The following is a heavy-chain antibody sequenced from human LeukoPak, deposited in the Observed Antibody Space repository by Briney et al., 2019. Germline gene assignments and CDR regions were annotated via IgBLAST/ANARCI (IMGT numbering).Heavy chain of an antibody. J-gene: IGHJ4*02. CDR3: ARRSGIAVAGAFDY. D-gene: IGHD6-19*01. Sequence: GSLRLSCAASGFTFSNYAMRWVRQAPGKGLEWVSGISGSGDSTYYADSVKGRFTISRDNPKNTLYLQMNSLRAEDTAVYYCARRSGIAVAGAFDYWGQGTLVTVSS. V-gene: IGHV3-23*01. CDR1: GFTFSNYA. CDR2: ISGSGDST.